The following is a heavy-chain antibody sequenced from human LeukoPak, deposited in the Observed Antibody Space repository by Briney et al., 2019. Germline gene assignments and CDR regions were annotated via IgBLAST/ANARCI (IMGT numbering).Heavy chain of an antibody. CDR3: ARPLSSGRNNAFDI. D-gene: IGHD3-22*01. CDR1: GFTFSSYS. V-gene: IGHV3-21*01. CDR2: ISSSSSYI. Sequence: GSLRLSCAASGFTFSSYSMNWVRQAPGKGLEWVSSISSSSSYIYYADSVKGRFTISRDNAKNSLYLQMNSLRAEDTAVYYCARPLSSGRNNAFDIWGQGTMVTVSS. J-gene: IGHJ3*02.